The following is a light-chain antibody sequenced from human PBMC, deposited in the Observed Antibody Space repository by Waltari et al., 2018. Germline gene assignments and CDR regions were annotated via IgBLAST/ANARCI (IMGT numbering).Light chain of an antibody. CDR2: DAS. Sequence: DSAALSCRASQNVNSVLAGYQQKRGQAPRLLIYDASKRATGIPDRISGSGSGTDFTLTISSLEPEDFAIYYCQQRGNLPETFGRGTRVEMK. CDR3: QQRGNLPET. CDR1: QNVNSV. V-gene: IGKV3-11*01. J-gene: IGKJ2*01.